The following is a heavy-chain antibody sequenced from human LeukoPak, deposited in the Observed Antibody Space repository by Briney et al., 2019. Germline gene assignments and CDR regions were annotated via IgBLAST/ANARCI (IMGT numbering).Heavy chain of an antibody. D-gene: IGHD6-19*01. CDR1: GFTFDDYA. V-gene: IGHV3-9*01. Sequence: GRSLRLSCAASGFTFDDYAMHWVRQAPGKGLEWVSGISWNSGSIGYADSVKGRFTISRDNAKNSLYLQMNSLRAEDTALYYCAKGAQWLVPYYFDYWGQGTLVTVSS. CDR3: AKGAQWLVPYYFDY. CDR2: ISWNSGSI. J-gene: IGHJ4*02.